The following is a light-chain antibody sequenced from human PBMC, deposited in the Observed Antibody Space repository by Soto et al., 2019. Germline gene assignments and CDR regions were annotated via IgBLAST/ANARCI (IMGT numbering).Light chain of an antibody. CDR1: QSVSSSY. J-gene: IGKJ4*01. Sequence: EIVVTQSPGTLSLSPGERATLSCRASQSVSSSYLAWYQQKPGQAPRLLIYGASSRATGIPDRFSGSGSGTDFTLTISRLEPEDFAVYYCQQYGSSPGFTFGGGTKVEIK. CDR3: QQYGSSPGFT. V-gene: IGKV3-20*01. CDR2: GAS.